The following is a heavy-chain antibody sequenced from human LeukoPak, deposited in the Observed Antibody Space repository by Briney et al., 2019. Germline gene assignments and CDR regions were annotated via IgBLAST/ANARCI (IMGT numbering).Heavy chain of an antibody. V-gene: IGHV4-59*01. CDR2: IYNSRRS. D-gene: IGHD2-8*02. CDR1: GCSISSGY. J-gene: IGHJ5*02. CDR3: AGGSGPSWFDP. Sequence: PSETLSLTCSVSGCSISSGYWSWIRQPPGKGLEWISYIYNSRRSNYNPSLKSRFTISIDTYTNQFSLKLRSVTAAATAVYSCAGGSGPSWFDPWGQGTLVTVSS.